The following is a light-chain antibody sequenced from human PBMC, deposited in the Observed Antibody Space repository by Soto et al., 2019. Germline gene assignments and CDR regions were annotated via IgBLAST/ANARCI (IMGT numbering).Light chain of an antibody. CDR1: SSDVGGYNY. J-gene: IGLJ2*01. CDR3: SSYSGTNNVL. Sequence: QSVLTQPPSASGSPGQSVTISCTGTSSDVGGYNYVWWYQQYPGKAPKLIISEVYKRPSGVPDRFSGSKSGSTASLTVSGLQAEDEADYYCSSYSGTNNVLFGGGTQLTVL. CDR2: EVY. V-gene: IGLV2-8*01.